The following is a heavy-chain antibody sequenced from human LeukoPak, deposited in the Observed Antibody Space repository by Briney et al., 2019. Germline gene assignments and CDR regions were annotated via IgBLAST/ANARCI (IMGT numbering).Heavy chain of an antibody. V-gene: IGHV1-18*01. CDR2: ISPNSGNT. CDR3: ARDQWERPNYFDP. J-gene: IGHJ5*02. Sequence: ASVKVSCKASGSAFHTYGISWLRQAPGQGLEWMGWISPNSGNTNYAQTFQGRVSLTTDTSTTTAYMELTSLRADDTAVYYCARDQWERPNYFDPWGRGTLVTVSS. D-gene: IGHD1-26*01. CDR1: GSAFHTYG.